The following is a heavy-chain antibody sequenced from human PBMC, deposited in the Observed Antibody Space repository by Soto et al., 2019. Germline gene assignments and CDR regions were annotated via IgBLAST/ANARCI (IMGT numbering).Heavy chain of an antibody. CDR2: IYSGGST. CDR3: ATRFDYGGNSAAEGAFDI. J-gene: IGHJ3*02. CDR1: GFTVSSNY. D-gene: IGHD4-17*01. V-gene: IGHV3-53*01. Sequence: GGSLRLSCAASGFTVSSNYMSWFRQAPGKGLEWVSVIYSGGSTYYADSVKGRFTISRDNSKNTLYLQMNSLRAEDTAVYYCATRFDYGGNSAAEGAFDIWGQGTMVTVSS.